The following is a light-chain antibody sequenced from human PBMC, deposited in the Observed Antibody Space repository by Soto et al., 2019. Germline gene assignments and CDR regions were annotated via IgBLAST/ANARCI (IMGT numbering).Light chain of an antibody. CDR1: QSVSSTY. V-gene: IGKV3-20*01. J-gene: IGKJ5*01. Sequence: EIVLTQSPGTLSLSPGERATLSCRASQSVSSTYLAWYQQRPGQAPRLLIYGASGRATGIPDRFSGSGSGTDFTLNISRLEPEDFAVYYCQRYGSSPPVTFGQGTRLEIK. CDR2: GAS. CDR3: QRYGSSPPVT.